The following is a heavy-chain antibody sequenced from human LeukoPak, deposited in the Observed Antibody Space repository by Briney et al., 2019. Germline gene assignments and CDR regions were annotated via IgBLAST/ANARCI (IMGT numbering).Heavy chain of an antibody. CDR3: TGDNFDSSVKFDY. V-gene: IGHV3-73*01. CDR1: GFTFSGSA. J-gene: IGHJ4*02. CDR2: IRSKANNYAT. D-gene: IGHD3-22*01. Sequence: GGSLRLSCVVSGFTFSGSAVHWVRQASGKGLEWVGRIRSKANNYATAYAASVKGRFTIPRDDSKNTAYLQMNSLKTEDTAVYYCTGDNFDSSVKFDYWGQGTLVTVSS.